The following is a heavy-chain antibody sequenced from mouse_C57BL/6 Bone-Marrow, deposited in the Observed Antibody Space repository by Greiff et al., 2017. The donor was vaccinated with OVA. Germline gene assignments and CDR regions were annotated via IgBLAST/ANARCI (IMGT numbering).Heavy chain of an antibody. CDR3: AKQGDGNYDSWYFDV. CDR2: IWGGGST. D-gene: IGHD2-1*01. J-gene: IGHJ1*03. Sequence: VQLQQSGPGLVAPSQSLSITCTVSGFSLTRYGVDWVRQPPGKGLEWLGVIWGGGSTNSNSALMSRLSISKDNSKNQIFLKMNSLQTNDTAMYYCAKQGDGNYDSWYFDVWGTGTTVTVSS. CDR1: GFSLTRYG. V-gene: IGHV2-9*01.